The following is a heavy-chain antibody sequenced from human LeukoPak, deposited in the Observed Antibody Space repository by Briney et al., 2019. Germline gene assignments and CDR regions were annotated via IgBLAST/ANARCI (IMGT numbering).Heavy chain of an antibody. D-gene: IGHD2-2*01. CDR2: IYASRST. CDR1: GGSISSGSYY. CDR3: ARDAYCSSTSCYVGWFDP. Sequence: SETLSLTCTVSGGSISSGSYYWSWIRQPAGKGLEWIGRIYASRSTNYKPSLKSRVTISVDTSKNQFSLKLSSVTAADTAVYYCARDAYCSSTSCYVGWFDPWGQGTLVTVSS. V-gene: IGHV4-61*02. J-gene: IGHJ5*02.